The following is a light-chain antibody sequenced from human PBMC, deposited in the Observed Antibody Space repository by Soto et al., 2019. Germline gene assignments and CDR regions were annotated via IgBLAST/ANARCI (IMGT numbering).Light chain of an antibody. CDR2: LEGSGSY. CDR3: ETWDTNVVV. V-gene: IGLV4-60*02. CDR1: SGHSTYI. J-gene: IGLJ2*01. Sequence: QLVLTQSSSASASLGSSVMLTCTLSSGHSTYIIAWHQQQPGKAPRYLMKLEGSGSYNKGSGIPDRFSGSSSGADRYLTISNLQFEDEADYYCETWDTNVVVFGGGTKLTVL.